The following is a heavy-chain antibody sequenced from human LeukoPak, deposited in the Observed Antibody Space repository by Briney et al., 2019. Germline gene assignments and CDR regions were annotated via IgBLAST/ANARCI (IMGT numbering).Heavy chain of an antibody. J-gene: IGHJ3*02. CDR1: GFTFSSYT. V-gene: IGHV3-21*01. CDR3: ARDLYGDYAFDI. CDR2: ITSSTYI. Sequence: GGSLRLSCAASGFTFSSYTINWVRQAPGKGLEWVSSITSSTYIYYADSVKGRFTISRDNAQNSLYLQMNSLRAEDTAVYHCARDLYGDYAFDIWGQGTMVTVSS. D-gene: IGHD4-17*01.